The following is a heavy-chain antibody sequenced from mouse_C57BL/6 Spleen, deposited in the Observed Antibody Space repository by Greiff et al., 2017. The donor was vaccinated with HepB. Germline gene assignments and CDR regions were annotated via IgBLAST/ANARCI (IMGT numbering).Heavy chain of an antibody. Sequence: VMLVESEGGLVQPGSSMKLSCTASGFTFSDYYMAWVRQVPEKGLEWVANITYDDSSTYYLDSLKSRFIISRDNAKNILYLQMSSLKSEDTATYYCARFGYYGSSYDFDYWGQGTTLTVSS. CDR3: ARFGYYGSSYDFDY. J-gene: IGHJ2*01. V-gene: IGHV5-16*01. CDR1: GFTFSDYY. D-gene: IGHD1-1*01. CDR2: ITYDDSST.